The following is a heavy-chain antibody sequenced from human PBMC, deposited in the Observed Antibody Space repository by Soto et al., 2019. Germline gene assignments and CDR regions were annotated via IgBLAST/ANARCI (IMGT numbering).Heavy chain of an antibody. CDR2: ISGSGGST. Sequence: GGSLRLSCAASGFTFSSYAMSWVRQAPGKGLEWVSAISGSGGSTYYADSVKGRFTISRDNSKNTLYLQMNSLRAEDTAVYYCAKAWYSSGSYYIDYWGQATLVTVSS. CDR1: GFTFSSYA. V-gene: IGHV3-23*01. CDR3: AKAWYSSGSYYIDY. D-gene: IGHD6-19*01. J-gene: IGHJ4*02.